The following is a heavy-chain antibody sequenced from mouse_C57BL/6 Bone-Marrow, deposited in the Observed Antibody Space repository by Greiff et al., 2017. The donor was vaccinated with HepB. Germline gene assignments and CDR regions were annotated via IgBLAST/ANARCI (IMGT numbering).Heavy chain of an antibody. J-gene: IGHJ3*01. Sequence: QVHVKQPGAELVKPGASVKMSCKASGYTFTSYWITWVKQRPGQGLEWIGDIYPGSGSTNYNEKFKSKATLTVDTSSSTAYMQLSSLTSEDSAVYYCARRDYGSSSAWFAYWGQGTLVTVSA. V-gene: IGHV1-55*01. CDR3: ARRDYGSSSAWFAY. CDR1: GYTFTSYW. D-gene: IGHD1-1*01. CDR2: IYPGSGST.